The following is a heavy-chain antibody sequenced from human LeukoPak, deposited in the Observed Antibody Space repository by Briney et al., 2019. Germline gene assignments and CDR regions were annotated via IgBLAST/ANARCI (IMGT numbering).Heavy chain of an antibody. CDR2: TYYRSKWYN. D-gene: IGHD6-13*01. Sequence: SQTLSLTCAISRDSVSSNSAAWNWIRQSPSRGLEWLGRTYYRSKWYNDYAVSVKSRITINPDTSKNQFSLQLNSVTPEDTAVYYCARGAGPKQQLTAYYFDYWGQGTLVTVSS. V-gene: IGHV6-1*01. CDR3: ARGAGPKQQLTAYYFDY. CDR1: RDSVSSNSAA. J-gene: IGHJ4*02.